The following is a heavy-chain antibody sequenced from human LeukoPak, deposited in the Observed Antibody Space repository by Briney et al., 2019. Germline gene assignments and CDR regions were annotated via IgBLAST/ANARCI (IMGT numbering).Heavy chain of an antibody. J-gene: IGHJ6*02. CDR1: GFTFSSYW. CDR3: ARGGGLDV. Sequence: GGSLRLSCAASGFTFSSYWMNWARQAPGKGLEWVASINHNGNVNFYVDSVKGRFTISRDNAKNSLYLQMSNLRAEDTAVYFCARGGGLDVWGQGATVTVSS. V-gene: IGHV3-7*03. D-gene: IGHD3-16*01. CDR2: INHNGNVN.